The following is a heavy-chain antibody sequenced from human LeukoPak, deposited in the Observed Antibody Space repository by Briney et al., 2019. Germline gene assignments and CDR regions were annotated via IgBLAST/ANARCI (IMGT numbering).Heavy chain of an antibody. CDR3: ARLKASYYDILTGYYGGYFDY. CDR1: GGSISNKY. D-gene: IGHD3-9*01. CDR2: IYYSGST. Sequence: SETLSLTCTVSGGSISNKYWSWIRQPPGKGLEWIGYIYYSGSTNYNPSLKSRVTILVDTSKNQFSLKLSSVTAADTAVYYCARLKASYYDILTGYYGGYFDYWGQGTLVTVSS. V-gene: IGHV4-59*01. J-gene: IGHJ4*02.